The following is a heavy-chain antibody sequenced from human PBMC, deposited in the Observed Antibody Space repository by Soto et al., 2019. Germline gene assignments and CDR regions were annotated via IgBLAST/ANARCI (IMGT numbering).Heavy chain of an antibody. CDR3: SRARYCTSPSCYNHYYYGMDI. J-gene: IGHJ6*02. CDR1: GYTFTKYG. D-gene: IGHD2-2*02. CDR2: IGVYNGKT. Sequence: QEQLVKSGGEVKKPGASVRVSCKASGYTFTKYGITWVRQAPGQGLEWMGWIGVYNGKTNYARKLQGRVIMTADRSASTAYMELRSLRSDDTAVYYCSRARYCTSPSCYNHYYYGMDIWGQGTTVSVSS. V-gene: IGHV1-18*04.